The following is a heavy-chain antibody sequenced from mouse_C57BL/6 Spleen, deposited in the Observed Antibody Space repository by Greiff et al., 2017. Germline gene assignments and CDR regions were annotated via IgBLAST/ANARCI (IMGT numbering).Heavy chain of an antibody. Sequence: QVQLKPPGAELVKPGASVKLSCKASGYTFTSYWMHWVKQRPGQGLEWIGMIHPNSGSTNYNEKFKSKATLTVDKSSSTAYMQLSSLTSEDAAVYYCAREELTTGLAYWGQGTLVTVSA. CDR1: GYTFTSYW. CDR3: AREELTTGLAY. D-gene: IGHD1-1*01. CDR2: IHPNSGST. V-gene: IGHV1-64*01. J-gene: IGHJ3*01.